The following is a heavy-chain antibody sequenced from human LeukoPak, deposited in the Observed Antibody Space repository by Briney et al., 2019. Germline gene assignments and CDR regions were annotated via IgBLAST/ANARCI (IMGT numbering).Heavy chain of an antibody. CDR3: ARDWAYSSSWFDP. CDR1: GGTFSSYT. V-gene: IGHV1-69*04. D-gene: IGHD6-13*01. J-gene: IGHJ5*02. Sequence: GASVKVSCKASGGTFSSYTISWVRQAPGQGLEWMGRIIPILGIANYAQEFQGRVTITADKSTSTAYMELSSLRSEDTAVYYCARDWAYSSSWFDPWGQGTLVTVSS. CDR2: IIPILGIA.